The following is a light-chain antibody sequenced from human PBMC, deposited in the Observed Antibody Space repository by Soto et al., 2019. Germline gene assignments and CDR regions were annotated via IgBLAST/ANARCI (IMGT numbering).Light chain of an antibody. J-gene: IGKJ3*01. CDR1: QSVSRN. CDR2: DAS. CDR3: QHFNNWPPV. V-gene: IGKV3-15*01. Sequence: EIVMTQSPSTLSVSPGERATLSCRASQSVSRNLAWYQQKPGQSPRLLIYDASTRATDVPARFSGSGSGTEFTLTIGSLKSEDFAVYYCQHFNNWPPVFGPGTKVDIK.